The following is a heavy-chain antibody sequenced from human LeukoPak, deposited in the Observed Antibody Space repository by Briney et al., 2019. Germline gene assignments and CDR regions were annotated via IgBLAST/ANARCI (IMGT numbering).Heavy chain of an antibody. CDR1: GGSISSYY. CDR2: IYYSGST. D-gene: IGHD3-10*01. Sequence: SETLSLTCTVSGGSISSYYWSWIRQPPGKGLEWIGYIYYSGSTNYNPSLKSRVTISVDTSKNQFSLKLSSVTAADTAVYYCASEKWFGGSGWFDPWGQGTLVTVSS. CDR3: ASEKWFGGSGWFDP. J-gene: IGHJ5*02. V-gene: IGHV4-59*01.